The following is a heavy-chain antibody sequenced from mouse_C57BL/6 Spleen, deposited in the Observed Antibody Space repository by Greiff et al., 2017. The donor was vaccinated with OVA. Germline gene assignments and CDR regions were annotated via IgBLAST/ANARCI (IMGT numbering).Heavy chain of an antibody. D-gene: IGHD2-4*01. J-gene: IGHJ3*01. CDR3: ARDDSFAY. Sequence: VQLQQPGAEPVKPGASVKLSCKASGYTFTSYWMHWVKQRPGQGLEWIGMIHPNSGSSNYNEKFKSKATLTVDKSSSTAYMQLSSLTSEDSAVYYCARDDSFAYWGQGTLVTVSA. CDR1: GYTFTSYW. CDR2: IHPNSGSS. V-gene: IGHV1-64*01.